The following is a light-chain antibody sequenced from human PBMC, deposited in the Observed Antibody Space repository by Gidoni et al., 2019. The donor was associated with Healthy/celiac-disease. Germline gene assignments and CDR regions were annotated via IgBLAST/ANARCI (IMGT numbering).Light chain of an antibody. CDR2: GAS. V-gene: IGKV3-15*01. Sequence: EIVMTQSPATLSVSPGERATLSCRASQSVSGNLAWYQQKPGQAPRLLIYGASTRATGIPARFSGSGSGTEFTLTISSLQSEDFAVYYCQQYSNWPPYTFXPXTKLEIK. CDR1: QSVSGN. J-gene: IGKJ2*01. CDR3: QQYSNWPPYT.